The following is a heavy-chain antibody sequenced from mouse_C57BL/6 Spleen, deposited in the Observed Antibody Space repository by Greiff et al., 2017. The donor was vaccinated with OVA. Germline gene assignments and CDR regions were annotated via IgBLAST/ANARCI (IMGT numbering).Heavy chain of an antibody. V-gene: IGHV5-17*01. CDR2: ISSGSSTI. D-gene: IGHD1-1*01. Sequence: VQLVESGGGLVKPGGSLKLSCAASGFTFSDYGMHWVRQAPEKGLGGVAYISSGSSTIYYADTVKGRFTISRDNAKNTLFLQMTSLRSEDTAMYYCASTVVEEGYYAMDYWGQGTSVTVSS. CDR1: GFTFSDYG. J-gene: IGHJ4*01. CDR3: ASTVVEEGYYAMDY.